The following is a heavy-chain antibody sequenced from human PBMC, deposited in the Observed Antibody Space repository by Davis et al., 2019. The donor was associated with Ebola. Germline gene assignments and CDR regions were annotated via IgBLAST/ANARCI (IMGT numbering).Heavy chain of an antibody. CDR2: IRGNSGAI. J-gene: IGHJ4*02. CDR3: SSWVSSHFDF. D-gene: IGHD6-13*01. Sequence: PGGSLRLSCAASGFDFRYYSINWVRQAPGRGLEWIAYIRGNSGAIHYADSVKGRFTISRDNSKNTLFLQMDSLRPEDTAMYYCSSWVSSHFDFWGRGTLVTVSS. CDR1: GFDFRYYS. V-gene: IGHV3-48*01.